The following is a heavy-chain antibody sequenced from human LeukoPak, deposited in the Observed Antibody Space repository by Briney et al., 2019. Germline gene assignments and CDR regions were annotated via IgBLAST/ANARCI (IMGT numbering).Heavy chain of an antibody. V-gene: IGHV3-48*04. CDR1: GFTFSSYA. CDR2: ISSSGSTI. Sequence: GGSLRLSCAASGFTFSSYAMSWVRQAPGKGLEWVSYISSSGSTIYYADSVKGRFTISRDNAKNSLYLQMNSLRAEDTAVYYCARLYGDYYRWFDPWGQGTLVTVSS. CDR3: ARLYGDYYRWFDP. D-gene: IGHD4-17*01. J-gene: IGHJ5*02.